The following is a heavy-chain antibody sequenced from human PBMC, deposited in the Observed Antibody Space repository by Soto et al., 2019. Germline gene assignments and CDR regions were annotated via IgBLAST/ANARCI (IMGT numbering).Heavy chain of an antibody. CDR1: GLTFSSYA. J-gene: IGHJ4*02. D-gene: IGHD3-3*01. CDR2: ISGSGSNT. Sequence: PGGSLRLSCAASGLTFSSYAMTWVRQAPGKGLEWVSHISGSGSNTYYADSVRGRFTISRDSSKNTLYLQMNSLRAEDTAIYYCAKAPGVVSASRYFDFWGQGTLVTVSS. V-gene: IGHV3-23*01. CDR3: AKAPGVVSASRYFDF.